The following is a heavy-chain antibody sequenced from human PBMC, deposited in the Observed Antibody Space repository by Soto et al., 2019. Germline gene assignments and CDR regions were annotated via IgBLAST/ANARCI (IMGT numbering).Heavy chain of an antibody. J-gene: IGHJ6*04. D-gene: IGHD3-10*01. CDR1: GYSISSGYY. CDR2: IYHSGST. V-gene: IGHV4-38-2*02. CDR3: ARDSGYYGSGSYYYYYYGMDV. Sequence: SETLSLTCAVSGYSISSGYYWGWIRQPPGKGLEWIGSIYHSGSTYYNPSLKSRVTISVDTSKNQFSLKLSSVTAADTAVYYCARDSGYYGSGSYYYYYYGMDVWGXGTTVTVSS.